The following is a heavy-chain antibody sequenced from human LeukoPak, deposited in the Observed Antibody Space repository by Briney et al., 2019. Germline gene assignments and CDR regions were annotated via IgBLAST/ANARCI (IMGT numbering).Heavy chain of an antibody. D-gene: IGHD5-24*01. CDR1: GYFFTSYA. J-gene: IGHJ4*02. V-gene: IGHV1-8*01. Sequence: ASVKVSCKASGYFFTSYAINWVRQATGQGLEWMGWMNPSNGNTGFAQKFQGRLTMTRDTSISIAYMELSSLRSEDTAVYFCARGSSEEMATIAYWGQGTLVTVSS. CDR3: ARGSSEEMATIAY. CDR2: MNPSNGNT.